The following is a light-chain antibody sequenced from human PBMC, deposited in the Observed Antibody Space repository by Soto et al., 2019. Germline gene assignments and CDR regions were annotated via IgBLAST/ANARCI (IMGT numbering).Light chain of an antibody. V-gene: IGKV3-20*01. Sequence: EIVLTQSPGTLSLSPGERATLSCRASQSVSSSYLAWYQQKPGQAPRLLIYGASSRATGIPDRFSGSGSGTDFTLTISRLEPEDFALYYCQHYNNWPPAWTFGQGTKVDIK. CDR2: GAS. J-gene: IGKJ1*01. CDR1: QSVSSSY. CDR3: QHYNNWPPAWT.